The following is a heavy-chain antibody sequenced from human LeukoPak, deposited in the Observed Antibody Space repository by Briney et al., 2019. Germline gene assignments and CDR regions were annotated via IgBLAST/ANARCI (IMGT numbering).Heavy chain of an antibody. D-gene: IGHD6-13*01. V-gene: IGHV1-2*02. CDR2: FNPNSGGT. CDR3: ARGEIAAAGNWGMDYFDY. Sequence: ASVKVSCKASGYTFTGYYMHWVRQAPGQGLEWMGGFNPNSGGTNYAQKFQGRVTMTRDTSISTAYMELSRLRSDDTAVYYCARGEIAAAGNWGMDYFDYWGQGTLVTVSS. CDR1: GYTFTGYY. J-gene: IGHJ4*02.